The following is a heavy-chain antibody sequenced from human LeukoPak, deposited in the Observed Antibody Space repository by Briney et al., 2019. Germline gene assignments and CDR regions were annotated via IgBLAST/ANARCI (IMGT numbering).Heavy chain of an antibody. V-gene: IGHV1-69*04. J-gene: IGHJ6*02. Sequence: SVKVSCKASGGTFSSYAISWVRQAPGQGLEWMGRIITILGIANYAQKFQGRVTITADKSTSTAYTELSSLRSEDTAVYYCARDHSGYSSGSSFYYYGMDVWGQGTTVTVSS. D-gene: IGHD6-19*01. CDR1: GGTFSSYA. CDR2: IITILGIA. CDR3: ARDHSGYSSGSSFYYYGMDV.